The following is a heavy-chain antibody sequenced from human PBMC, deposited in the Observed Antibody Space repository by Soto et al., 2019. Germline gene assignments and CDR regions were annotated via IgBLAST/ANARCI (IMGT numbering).Heavy chain of an antibody. CDR3: TRVYYDFWSGYYLPDY. CDR2: IKSKTDGGTT. J-gene: IGHJ4*02. CDR1: GFTFSNAW. Sequence: PGGSLRLSCAASGFTFSNAWMKWVRQAPGKGLEWVGRIKSKTDGGTTDYAAPVKGRFTISRDDSKNTLYLQMNSLKTEDTAVYYCTRVYYDFWSGYYLPDYWGQGTLVTVSS. D-gene: IGHD3-3*01. V-gene: IGHV3-15*07.